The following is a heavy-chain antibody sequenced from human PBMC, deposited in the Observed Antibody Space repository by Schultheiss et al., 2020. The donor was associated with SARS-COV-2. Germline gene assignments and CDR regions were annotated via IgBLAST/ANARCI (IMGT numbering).Heavy chain of an antibody. Sequence: ASVKVSCKASGYTFASYDVNWVRQATGQGLEWMGWMNPNSGNTGYAQKFQGRVTMTRNTSISTAYMELSSLRSEDTAVYYCARGVPITMVQGVNYQFDYWGQGTLVTVSS. CDR3: ARGVPITMVQGVNYQFDY. D-gene: IGHD3-10*01. CDR1: GYTFASYD. J-gene: IGHJ4*02. V-gene: IGHV1-8*01. CDR2: MNPNSGNT.